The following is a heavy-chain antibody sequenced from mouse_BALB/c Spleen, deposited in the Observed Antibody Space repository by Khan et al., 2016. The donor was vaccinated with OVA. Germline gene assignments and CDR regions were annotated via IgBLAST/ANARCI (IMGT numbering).Heavy chain of an antibody. D-gene: IGHD1-1*01. CDR3: TRIYRSDFDY. J-gene: IGHJ2*01. CDR1: GYSFTGYF. Sequence: VQLKQSGPELVRPGASVKISCKASGYSFTGYFMNWVMQSHGQSLEWIGRINPHIGETFYNQRFKDKATLTADESSSTAYMELRSLASEDSAVYYGTRIYRSDFDYWGQGTTLTVSS. V-gene: IGHV1-20*02. CDR2: INPHIGET.